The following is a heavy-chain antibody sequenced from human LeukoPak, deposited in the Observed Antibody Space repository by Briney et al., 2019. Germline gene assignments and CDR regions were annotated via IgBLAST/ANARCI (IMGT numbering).Heavy chain of an antibody. CDR3: ARDTKKVVVPAAANYYYYYMDV. CDR1: GFTFSSYA. CDR2: ISGSGGST. D-gene: IGHD2-2*01. Sequence: PGGSLRLSCAASGFTFSSYAMSWVRQAPGKGLEWVSAISGSGGSTYYADSVKGRFTISRDNSKNTLYLHMNRLRAEDTAVYYCARDTKKVVVPAAANYYYYYMDVWGKGTTVTVSS. V-gene: IGHV3-23*01. J-gene: IGHJ6*03.